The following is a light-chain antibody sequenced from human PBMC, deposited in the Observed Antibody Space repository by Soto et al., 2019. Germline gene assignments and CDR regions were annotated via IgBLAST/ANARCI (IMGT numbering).Light chain of an antibody. CDR1: QSVSSSY. CDR2: GAS. J-gene: IGKJ4*01. Sequence: EIVLTQSPGTLSLSPGERATLSCRASQSVSSSYLAWYQQKPGQAPRLLIYGASSRATAIPDRFSGSGSGTDFTLTISRLEPKDFAVYYCQQYGSSPRLTFGGGTKVEIK. V-gene: IGKV3-20*01. CDR3: QQYGSSPRLT.